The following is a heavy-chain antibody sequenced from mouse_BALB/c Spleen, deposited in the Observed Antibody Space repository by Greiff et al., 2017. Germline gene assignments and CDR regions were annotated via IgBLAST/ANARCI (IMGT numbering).Heavy chain of an antibody. CDR2: ISTYYGDA. Sequence: VQRVESGAELVRPGVSVKISCKGSGYTFTDYAMHWVKQSHAKSLEWIGVISTYYGDASYNQKFKGKATMTVDKSSSTAYMELARLTSEDSAIYYCAIEGIAYWGQGTLVTVSA. CDR1: GYTFTDYA. CDR3: AIEGIAY. J-gene: IGHJ3*01. V-gene: IGHV1S137*01.